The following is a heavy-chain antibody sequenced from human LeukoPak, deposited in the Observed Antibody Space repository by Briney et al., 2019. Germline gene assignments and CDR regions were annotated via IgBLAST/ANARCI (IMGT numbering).Heavy chain of an antibody. D-gene: IGHD5-18*01. J-gene: IGHJ4*02. CDR1: GGSISSSSYY. CDR3: ARESRVDTAIGF. CDR2: IYYSGST. V-gene: IGHV4-39*07. Sequence: SETLSLTCTVSGGSISSSSYYWGWIRQPPGKGLEWIGSIYYSGSTYYNPSLKSRVTISVDTSKNQFSLKLSSVTAADTAVYYCARESRVDTAIGFWGQGTLVTVSS.